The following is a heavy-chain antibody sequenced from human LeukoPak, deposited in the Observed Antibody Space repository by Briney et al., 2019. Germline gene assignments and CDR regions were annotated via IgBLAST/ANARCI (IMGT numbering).Heavy chain of an antibody. Sequence: PGGSLGLSCAASGFTFDDYAMHWVRQAPGKGLEWVSGISWNSGSIGYADSVKGRFTISRDNAKNSLYLQMNSLRAEDTALYYCAKDIGPDSSGYSASIFDYWGQGTLVTVSS. CDR2: ISWNSGSI. CDR1: GFTFDDYA. CDR3: AKDIGPDSSGYSASIFDY. J-gene: IGHJ4*02. V-gene: IGHV3-9*01. D-gene: IGHD3-22*01.